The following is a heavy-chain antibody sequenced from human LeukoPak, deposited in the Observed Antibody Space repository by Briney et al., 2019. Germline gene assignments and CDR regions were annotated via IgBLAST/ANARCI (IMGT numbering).Heavy chain of an antibody. J-gene: IGHJ4*02. CDR2: INHSGST. CDR1: GGSISSYY. V-gene: IGHV4-34*01. CDR3: ARDLLYDSSGWYLGGNYDY. Sequence: SETLSLTCTVSGGSISSYYWSWIRQPPGKGLEWIGEINHSGSTNYNPSLKSRVTISVDTSKNQFSLKLSSVTAADTAVYYCARDLLYDSSGWYLGGNYDYWGQGTLVTVSS. D-gene: IGHD6-19*01.